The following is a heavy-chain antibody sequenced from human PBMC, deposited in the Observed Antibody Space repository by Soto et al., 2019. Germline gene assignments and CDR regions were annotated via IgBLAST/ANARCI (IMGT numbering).Heavy chain of an antibody. V-gene: IGHV1-18*01. CDR2: ISAYNGNT. Sequence: ASVKVSCKASGYTFTSYGISWVRQAPGQGLEWMGWISAYNGNTNYAQKLQGRVTMTTDTSTSTAYMELRSLRSDDTAVYYCARDGLAGATFYYYGMDVWGQGTTVTVSS. CDR3: ARDGLAGATFYYYGMDV. D-gene: IGHD1-26*01. J-gene: IGHJ6*02. CDR1: GYTFTSYG.